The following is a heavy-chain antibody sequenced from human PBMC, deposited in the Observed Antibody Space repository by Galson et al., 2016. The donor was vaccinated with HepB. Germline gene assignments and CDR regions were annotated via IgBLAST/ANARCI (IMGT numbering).Heavy chain of an antibody. CDR2: MSHTGGT. V-gene: IGHV4-4*02. CDR3: AASSGWWRLDS. Sequence: SETLSLTCGVSGASITSGHWWSCVRQPPGKGLEWIGEMSHTGGTNYNPSLKSRVTIALDKSNNQFSVKITSMTAADTAVYYCAASSGWWRLDSWGQGALVTVSS. J-gene: IGHJ4*02. D-gene: IGHD6-19*01. CDR1: GASITSGHW.